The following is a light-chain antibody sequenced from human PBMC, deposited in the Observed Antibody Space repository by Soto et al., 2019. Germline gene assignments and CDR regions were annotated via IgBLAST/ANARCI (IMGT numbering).Light chain of an antibody. V-gene: IGKV1-5*03. CDR3: QQSYSAPLT. CDR2: KAS. CDR1: QRISNW. Sequence: ILNLHAPSFMYASFGDRVTITCRASQRISNWLSWYQQKPGKAPKLLIRKASTLQDGVPSRFIGSGLVTDFTLTISSLQPEDFATYYCQQSYSAPLTFGGGIKVYIK. J-gene: IGKJ4*01.